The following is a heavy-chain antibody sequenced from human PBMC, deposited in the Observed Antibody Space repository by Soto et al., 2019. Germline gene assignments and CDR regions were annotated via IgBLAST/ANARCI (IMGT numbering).Heavy chain of an antibody. Sequence: ASVKVSCKASGYTFTSYDINWVRQATGQGLEWMGWMNPNSGNTGYAQKFQGRVTMTRNTSISTTYMELSSLRSDDTAVYYCARSETMVRGVIIAKRRDYYCYGMDVWGQGTTVTVSS. CDR2: MNPNSGNT. J-gene: IGHJ6*02. CDR3: ARSETMVRGVIIAKRRDYYCYGMDV. CDR1: GYTFTSYD. D-gene: IGHD3-10*01. V-gene: IGHV1-8*01.